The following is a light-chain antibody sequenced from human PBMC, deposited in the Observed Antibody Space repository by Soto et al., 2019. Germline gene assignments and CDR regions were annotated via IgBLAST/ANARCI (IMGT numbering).Light chain of an antibody. V-gene: IGKV1-39*01. CDR2: VAS. Sequence: DLPMTQSPSSLSASVGDRVTITCRASQSIGNSLSWYKQKPGTAPQVLIYVASNLQSGVPSRFSGSGSGTDFTLTISSLQPEDFATYFCQQSFSIPVTFGQGTKVEIK. J-gene: IGKJ1*01. CDR3: QQSFSIPVT. CDR1: QSIGNS.